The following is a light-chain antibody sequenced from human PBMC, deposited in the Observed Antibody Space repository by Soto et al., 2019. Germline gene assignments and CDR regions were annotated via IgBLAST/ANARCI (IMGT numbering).Light chain of an antibody. J-gene: IGKJ4*01. CDR2: ATS. Sequence: ASVGDRVTITCRASQVMSIYLAWYQQKPGKVPNLLIYATSTLQSGVPSRFSGSGSGTDFTLTISSLQPEDVGTYYCQKYDSAPLLAFGGGTKVDIK. CDR3: QKYDSAPLLA. V-gene: IGKV1-27*01. CDR1: QVMSIY.